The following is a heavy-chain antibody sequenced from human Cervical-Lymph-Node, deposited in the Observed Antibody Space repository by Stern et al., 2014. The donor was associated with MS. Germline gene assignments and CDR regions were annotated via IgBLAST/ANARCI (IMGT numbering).Heavy chain of an antibody. V-gene: IGHV1-69*12. D-gene: IGHD4-17*01. Sequence: QVQLVQSGAEVKKPGSSVKVSCKASGGTFSTQAINWVRPAPGQGLEWVGGIIPIFGTPNYAQTVQDRVTITADESTSTAYMDLSSLRSEDTAVYYCATPSTVTVGGMDVWGQGTTVTVSS. CDR2: IIPIFGTP. CDR3: ATPSTVTVGGMDV. J-gene: IGHJ6*02. CDR1: GGTFSTQA.